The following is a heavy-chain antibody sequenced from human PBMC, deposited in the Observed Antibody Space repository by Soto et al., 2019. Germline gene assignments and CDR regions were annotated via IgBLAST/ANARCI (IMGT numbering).Heavy chain of an antibody. J-gene: IGHJ4*02. CDR1: GDSISDYFY. D-gene: IGHD2-15*01. Sequence: SETLSRTCTVSGDSISDYFYWSWIRQPAGKGLEWIGRIYTDGTTKYNPSLKSRVTLSLDKSKNQFSLRLSSVTAADTAVYYFAREVRGGFTGIFDQWGRGSRVTVS. V-gene: IGHV4-4*07. CDR3: AREVRGGFTGIFDQ. CDR2: IYTDGTT.